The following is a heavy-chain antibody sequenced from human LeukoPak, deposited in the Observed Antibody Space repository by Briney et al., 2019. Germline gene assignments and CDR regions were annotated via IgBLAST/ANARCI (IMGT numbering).Heavy chain of an antibody. V-gene: IGHV1-2*02. D-gene: IGHD2-15*01. CDR2: INPNSGGT. CDR3: ARDRCSGGSCYSDWFDP. J-gene: IGHJ5*02. Sequence: ASVKVSCKASGYTFTGYYMHWVRQAPGQGLEWMGWINPNSGGTNYAQKFQGRVTMTRDTSISTAYMELSRLRSDDTAVYYCARDRCSGGSCYSDWFDPWGQGTLVIVSS. CDR1: GYTFTGYY.